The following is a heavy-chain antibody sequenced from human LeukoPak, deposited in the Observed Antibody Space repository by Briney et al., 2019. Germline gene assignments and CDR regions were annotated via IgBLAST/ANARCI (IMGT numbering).Heavy chain of an antibody. J-gene: IGHJ5*02. D-gene: IGHD3-22*01. Sequence: GGSLRLSCAASGFTFSSYAMSWVRQAPGKGLEWVSAISGSGGSTYYADSMKGRFTISRDNSKNTLYLQMNSLRAEDTAVYYCANDTYYYDSSGHRSGWFDPWGQGTLVTVSS. CDR2: ISGSGGST. V-gene: IGHV3-23*01. CDR3: ANDTYYYDSSGHRSGWFDP. CDR1: GFTFSSYA.